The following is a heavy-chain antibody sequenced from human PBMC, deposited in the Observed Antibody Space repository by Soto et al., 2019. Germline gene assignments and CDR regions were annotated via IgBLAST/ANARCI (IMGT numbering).Heavy chain of an antibody. CDR2: IVVGSGNT. Sequence: QMQLVQSGPEVKKPGTSVKVSCKAFGYTFASSGMQWVRQARGQRLEWLGWIVVGSGNTDYAQKFQERVTITRDMSTSTVYMELSSLRSEDSAVYYCVVRGFGEFHDYWGQGTLVTVSS. CDR1: GYTFASSG. D-gene: IGHD3-10*01. CDR3: VVRGFGEFHDY. V-gene: IGHV1-58*02. J-gene: IGHJ4*02.